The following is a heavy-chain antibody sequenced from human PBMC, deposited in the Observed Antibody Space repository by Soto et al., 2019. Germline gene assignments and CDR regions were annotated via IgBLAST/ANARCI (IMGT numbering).Heavy chain of an antibody. CDR3: ARGPETSFKDVIVGPFDY. CDR2: IWYVGSNK. D-gene: IGHD1-26*01. CDR1: GFTFSSYG. J-gene: IGHJ4*02. Sequence: QVQLVESGGGVVQPGRSLRLSCVASGFTFSSYGMHWVRQAPGKGLEWVAVIWYVGSNKHYADSVKGRFTISRDNFENTXXLQMNSLRAEDTAVYHCARGPETSFKDVIVGPFDYWGQGTLVPVSS. V-gene: IGHV3-33*01.